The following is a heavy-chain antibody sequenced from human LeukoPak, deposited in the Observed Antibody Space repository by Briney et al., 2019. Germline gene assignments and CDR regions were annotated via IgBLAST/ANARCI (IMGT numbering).Heavy chain of an antibody. V-gene: IGHV1-46*01. Sequence: VASVKVSCKASGYTFTGYYMHWVRQAPGQGLEWMGIINPSGGSTSYAQKFQGRVTMTRDMSTSTVYMELSSLRSEDTAVYYCAREWEPLRGLRWYNKLFDYWGQGTLVTVSS. CDR2: INPSGGST. J-gene: IGHJ4*02. D-gene: IGHD4-23*01. CDR3: AREWEPLRGLRWYNKLFDY. CDR1: GYTFTGYY.